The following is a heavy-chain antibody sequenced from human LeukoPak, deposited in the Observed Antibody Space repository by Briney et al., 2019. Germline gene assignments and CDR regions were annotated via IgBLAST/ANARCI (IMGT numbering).Heavy chain of an antibody. CDR2: IYYSGST. J-gene: IGHJ4*02. CDR1: GGSISSGGYY. Sequence: SETLSLTCTVSGGSISSGGYYWSWIRQHPGKGLEWIGYIYYSGSTYYNPSLKGRVTISVDTSKNQFSLKLSSVTAADTAVYYCASYVDTAMVGYFDYWGQGTLVTVSS. V-gene: IGHV4-31*03. D-gene: IGHD5-18*01. CDR3: ASYVDTAMVGYFDY.